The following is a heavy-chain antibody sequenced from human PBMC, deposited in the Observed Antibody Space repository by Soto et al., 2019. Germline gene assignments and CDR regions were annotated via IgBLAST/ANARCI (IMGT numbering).Heavy chain of an antibody. CDR3: ASFGMDTAMVTYYYYGMDV. V-gene: IGHV1-69*13. Sequence: SVKVSCKASGGTFSSYAISWVRQAPGQGLEWMGGIIPIFGTANYAQKFQGRVAITADESTSTAYMELSSLRSEDTAVYYCASFGMDTAMVTYYYYGMDVWGQGTTVTVSS. CDR2: IIPIFGTA. CDR1: GGTFSSYA. J-gene: IGHJ6*02. D-gene: IGHD5-18*01.